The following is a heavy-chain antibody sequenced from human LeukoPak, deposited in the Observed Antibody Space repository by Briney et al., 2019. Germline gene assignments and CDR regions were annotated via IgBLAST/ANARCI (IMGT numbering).Heavy chain of an antibody. CDR1: GGSISHYY. CDR2: TYYDGST. J-gene: IGHJ4*02. V-gene: IGHV4-59*01. Sequence: SETLSLTCTVSGGSISHYYWSWIWQPPGEGLEWIGYTYYDGSTNYNPSLKSRVTISVDTSKNQFSLNLSSVTAADTAVYYCARGYSTGWLYYFDSWGQGTLVTVSS. D-gene: IGHD6-19*01. CDR3: ARGYSTGWLYYFDS.